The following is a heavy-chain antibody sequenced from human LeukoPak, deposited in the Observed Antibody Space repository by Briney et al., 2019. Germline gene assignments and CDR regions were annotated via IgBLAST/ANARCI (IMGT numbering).Heavy chain of an antibody. CDR2: INHSGST. J-gene: IGHJ4*02. CDR1: GGSFSGYY. D-gene: IGHD1-7*01. CDR3: ARGSWNYVSY. Sequence: SETLSLTCAVYGGSFSGYYWSWIRQPPGKGLEWIGEINHSGSTNYNPSLKSRVTISVGTSKNQFSLKLSSVTAADTAVYYCARGSWNYVSYWGQGTLVTVSS. V-gene: IGHV4-34*01.